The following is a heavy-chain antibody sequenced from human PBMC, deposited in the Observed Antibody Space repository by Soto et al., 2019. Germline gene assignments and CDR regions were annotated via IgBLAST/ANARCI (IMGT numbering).Heavy chain of an antibody. CDR3: ARGATVTHSDY. D-gene: IGHD4-17*01. J-gene: IGHJ4*02. CDR2: LXYXGXT. CDR1: GVSVNSGSFY. Sequence: SETLSLTCTVSGVSVNSGSFYWTWIRQPPGKXRAWXXXLXYXGXTXXXXSLKSRVTISVDTSRSQISLKVSSVTAADTAVYYCARGATVTHSDYWGQGTLVTVS. V-gene: IGHV4-61*01.